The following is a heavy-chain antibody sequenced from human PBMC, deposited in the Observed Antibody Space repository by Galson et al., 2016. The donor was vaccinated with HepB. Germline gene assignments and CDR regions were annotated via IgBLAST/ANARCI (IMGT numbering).Heavy chain of an antibody. D-gene: IGHD6-19*01. Sequence: SLRLSCAASGFTFSNSFMSWVRQAPGKGLEWVSDISATGGSTKYSDSVKGRFTISRDNSKNTLYLQLNSLRAEDTAVYFCAQLYSSGWALERPKCFHRWGQGTLVTVSS. V-gene: IGHV3-23*01. J-gene: IGHJ1*01. CDR3: AQLYSSGWALERPKCFHR. CDR2: ISATGGST. CDR1: GFTFSNSF.